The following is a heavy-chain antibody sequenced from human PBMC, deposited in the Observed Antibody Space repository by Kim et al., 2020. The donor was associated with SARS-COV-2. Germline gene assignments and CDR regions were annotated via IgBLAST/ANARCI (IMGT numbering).Heavy chain of an antibody. CDR1: GGSISSSSYY. CDR3: ARQWVMEYNWFDP. J-gene: IGHJ5*02. Sequence: SETLSLTCTVSGGSISSSSYYWGWIRQPPGKGLEWIGSIYYSGSTDYNPSLKSRVTISVDTSKNQFSLKLSSVTAADTAVYYCARQWVMEYNWFDPWGQGTLVTISS. CDR2: IYYSGST. V-gene: IGHV4-39*01. D-gene: IGHD3-16*01.